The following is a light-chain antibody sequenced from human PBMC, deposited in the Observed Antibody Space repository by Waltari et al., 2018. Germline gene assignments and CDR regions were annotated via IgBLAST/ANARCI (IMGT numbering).Light chain of an antibody. CDR2: GTN. Sequence: QSVLTQPPSVSGAPGQRVTISCTGSGSDIGAGFVVHWYRQLPGKAPTLLIYGTNTRPLGVPDRFFGSQSGTSASLAIVGLQADDEADYYCQSYDTSLSVVFGGGTKLTVL. CDR3: QSYDTSLSVV. CDR1: GSDIGAGFV. J-gene: IGLJ2*01. V-gene: IGLV1-40*01.